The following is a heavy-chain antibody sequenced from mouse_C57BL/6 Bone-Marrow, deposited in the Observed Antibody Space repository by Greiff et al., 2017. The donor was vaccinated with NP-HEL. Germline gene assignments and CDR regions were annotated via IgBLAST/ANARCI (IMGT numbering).Heavy chain of an antibody. D-gene: IGHD6-1*01. CDR1: GYAFTNYL. V-gene: IGHV1-54*01. J-gene: IGHJ4*01. CDR2: INPGSGGT. Sequence: QVQLKQSGAELVRPGTSVKVSCKASGYAFTNYLIEWVKQRPGQGLEWIGVINPGSGGTNYNEKFKGKATLTADKSSSTAYMQLSSLTSEDSAVYFCARGASRGAMDYWGQGTSVTVSS. CDR3: ARGASRGAMDY.